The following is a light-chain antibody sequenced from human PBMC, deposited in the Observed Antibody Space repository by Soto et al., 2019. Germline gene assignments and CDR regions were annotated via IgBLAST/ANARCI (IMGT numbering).Light chain of an antibody. CDR1: SSDIGDYNY. V-gene: IGLV2-14*01. J-gene: IGLJ1*01. CDR3: SSYRSSTTFV. Sequence: QSVLTQPASVSGSPGQSITISCTGTSSDIGDYNYVSWYQQYPGKAPKVIIFEVRKRPSGVSNRFSGSKSGDTASLTISGLQAEDEADYYCSSYRSSTTFVFGTGTKLTVL. CDR2: EVR.